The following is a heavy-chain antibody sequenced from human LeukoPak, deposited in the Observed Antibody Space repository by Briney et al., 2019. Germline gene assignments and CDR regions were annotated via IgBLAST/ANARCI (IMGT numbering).Heavy chain of an antibody. Sequence: PGGSLRLSCAASGFTFSSYWMSWVRQAPGKGLEWVANIKQDGSEKYYVDSVKGRFTISRDNAKNSLYLQMNSLRAEDTAVYYCARVARIFYYYYYMDVWGKGTTVTISS. D-gene: IGHD5-12*01. V-gene: IGHV3-7*01. CDR1: GFTFSSYW. CDR3: ARVARIFYYYYYMDV. CDR2: IKQDGSEK. J-gene: IGHJ6*03.